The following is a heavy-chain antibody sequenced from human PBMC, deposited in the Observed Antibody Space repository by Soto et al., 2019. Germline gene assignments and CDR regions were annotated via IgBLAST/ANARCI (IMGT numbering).Heavy chain of an antibody. Sequence: EVQLVESGGGLVKPGESLRLSCAGSGFTFSNYAMNWVRRAPGKGLEWVASISSGSGYIYYADSVKGRFTVSRDNAKSPQYLQMNSLSAEDTGVYYCARDERGCCGDNCYPFDYWGQGTLVTVAS. V-gene: IGHV3-21*01. D-gene: IGHD2-15*01. CDR1: GFTFSNYA. J-gene: IGHJ4*02. CDR2: ISSGSGYI. CDR3: ARDERGCCGDNCYPFDY.